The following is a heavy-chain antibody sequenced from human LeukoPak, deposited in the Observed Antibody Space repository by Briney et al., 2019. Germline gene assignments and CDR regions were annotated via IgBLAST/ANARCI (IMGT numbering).Heavy chain of an antibody. D-gene: IGHD3-22*01. V-gene: IGHV3-23*01. CDR1: GFTFSSYA. Sequence: GGSLRLSCAASGFTFSSYAMSWVRQAPGKGLEWVSAISGSGGSTYYADSVKGRFTISRDNSKNTLYLQMNSLRAEDTAVYYCAKGYHYDSSGYYLAYDFDYWGQGTLVTVSS. J-gene: IGHJ4*02. CDR2: ISGSGGST. CDR3: AKGYHYDSSGYYLAYDFDY.